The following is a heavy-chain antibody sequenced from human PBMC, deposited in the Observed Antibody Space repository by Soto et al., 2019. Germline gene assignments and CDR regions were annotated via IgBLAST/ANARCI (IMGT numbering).Heavy chain of an antibody. CDR1: GGSFSSYY. D-gene: IGHD3-9*01. CDR2: IYYSGST. V-gene: IGHV4-59*01. J-gene: IGHJ4*02. CDR3: ARELGSTRPSIF. Sequence: SATLSLTCSFSGGSFSSYYWSWIRQPPGKGLEWIGYIYYSGSTNYNPSLKSRLTMLIDTSKNQFSLKLSSVTAADTAVYYCARELGSTRPSIFGGQGTRVTVSS.